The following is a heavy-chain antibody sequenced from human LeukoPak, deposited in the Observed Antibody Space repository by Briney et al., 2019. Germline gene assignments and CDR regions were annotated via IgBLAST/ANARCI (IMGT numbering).Heavy chain of an antibody. J-gene: IGHJ1*01. Sequence: GESLKISCKGSGYSFTTYWITWWRQMPGKGLEWMGIIYPGDSDTRYSPSFQGQVTISADRSINTAYLQWSSLKASDTAMYYCARRSSIAEYFQVWGQGTLVTVSS. CDR1: GYSFTTYW. V-gene: IGHV5-51*01. D-gene: IGHD6-19*01. CDR2: IYPGDSDT. CDR3: ARRSSIAEYFQV.